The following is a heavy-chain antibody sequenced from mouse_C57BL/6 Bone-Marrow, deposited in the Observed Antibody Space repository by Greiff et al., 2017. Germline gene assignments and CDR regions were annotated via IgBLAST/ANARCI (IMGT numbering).Heavy chain of an antibody. D-gene: IGHD1-1*01. V-gene: IGHV1-82*01. CDR2: IYPGDGDT. J-gene: IGHJ1*03. Sequence: QVQLKQSGPELVKPGASVKISCKASGYAFSSSWMNWVKQRPGKGLEWIGRIYPGDGDTNYNGKFKGKATLTADKSSSTADMQLSSLTSEDSAVYFCARSGGSSYWYFDVWGTGTTVTVSS. CDR3: ARSGGSSYWYFDV. CDR1: GYAFSSSW.